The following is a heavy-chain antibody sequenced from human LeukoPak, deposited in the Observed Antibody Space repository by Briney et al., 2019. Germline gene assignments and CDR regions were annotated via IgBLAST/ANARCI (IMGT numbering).Heavy chain of an antibody. J-gene: IGHJ4*02. V-gene: IGHV4-34*01. CDR1: GGSFSGYY. D-gene: IGHD5-12*01. CDR3: ARGGGYSGYYFDY. Sequence: SETLSLTCAVYGGSFSGYYWSWIRQPPGKGLEWIGEINHSGSTNYNPTLKSRVTISVDTSKNQFSLKLSSVTAADTAVYYCARGGGYSGYYFDYWGQGTLVTVSS. CDR2: INHSGST.